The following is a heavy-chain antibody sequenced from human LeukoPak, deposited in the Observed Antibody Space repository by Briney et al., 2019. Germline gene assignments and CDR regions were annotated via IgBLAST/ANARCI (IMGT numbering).Heavy chain of an antibody. CDR1: GFTFSSYW. J-gene: IGHJ4*02. CDR2: INSDGSST. V-gene: IGHV3-74*01. CDR3: AKGVAVAGEFDY. D-gene: IGHD6-19*01. Sequence: GGSLRLSCAASGFTFSSYWMHWVRQAPGKGLVWVSRINSDGSSTSYADSVKGRFTISRDNAKNSLYLQMNSLRAEDTALYYCAKGVAVAGEFDYWGQGTLVTVSS.